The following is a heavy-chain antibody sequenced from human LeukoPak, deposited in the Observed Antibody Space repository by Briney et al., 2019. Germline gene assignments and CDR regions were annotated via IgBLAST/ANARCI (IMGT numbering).Heavy chain of an antibody. Sequence: GSSLRLSYAASGFTFSSYGMHWVRQAPGKGLEWVAVISYDGSNKYYADSVKGRFTISRDNSKNTLYLQMNSLRAEDTAVYYCAKEPDDKEYYFDYWGQGTLVTVSS. V-gene: IGHV3-30*18. CDR2: ISYDGSNK. D-gene: IGHD1-14*01. J-gene: IGHJ4*02. CDR3: AKEPDDKEYYFDY. CDR1: GFTFSSYG.